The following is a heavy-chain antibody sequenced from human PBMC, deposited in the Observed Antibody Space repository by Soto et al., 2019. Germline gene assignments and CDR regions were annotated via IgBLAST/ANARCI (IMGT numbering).Heavy chain of an antibody. V-gene: IGHV3-53*01. J-gene: IGHJ5*02. D-gene: IGHD2-2*01. CDR2: IYTGDTP. CDR3: TRDLMDVVPPADDLFDP. Sequence: PGGSLRLSCAASRFNVGSSYVSWVRQAPGKGLEWVSVIYTGDTPYYADSVKGRFTISRDNSKNTLYLQMNSLRVEDTAVYYCTRDLMDVVPPADDLFDPWGQGILVTVSS. CDR1: RFNVGSSY.